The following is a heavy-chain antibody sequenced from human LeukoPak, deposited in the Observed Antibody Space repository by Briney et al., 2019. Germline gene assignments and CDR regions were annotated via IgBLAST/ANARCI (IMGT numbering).Heavy chain of an antibody. J-gene: IGHJ4*02. V-gene: IGHV3-23*01. CDR2: ISGSGGST. CDR1: GFTFSSYA. D-gene: IGHD6-6*01. Sequence: GASLRLSCAASGFTFSSYAMSWVRQAPGKGLEWVSAISGSGGSTYYAHSVKGRFTISRDNSKNTLYLQMNSLRAEDTAVYYCAKSWIAARPNVYYFDYWGQGTLVTVSS. CDR3: AKSWIAARPNVYYFDY.